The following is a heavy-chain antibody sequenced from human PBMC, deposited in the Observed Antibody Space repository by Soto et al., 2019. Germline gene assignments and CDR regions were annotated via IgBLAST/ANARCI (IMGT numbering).Heavy chain of an antibody. V-gene: IGHV3-23*01. J-gene: IGHJ4*02. CDR3: AYSSTPFDY. D-gene: IGHD6-13*01. Sequence: GGSLRLSCAASRFTVSSNYMSLVRQAPGKGLEWVSAISGSGGSTYYADSVKGRFTISRDNSKNTLYLQMNSLRAEDTAVYYCAYSSTPFDYWGQGTLVTVSS. CDR2: ISGSGGST. CDR1: RFTVSSNY.